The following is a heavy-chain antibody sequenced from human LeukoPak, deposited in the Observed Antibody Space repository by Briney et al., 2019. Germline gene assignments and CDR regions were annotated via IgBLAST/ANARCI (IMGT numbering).Heavy chain of an antibody. CDR2: INPNTGDT. V-gene: IGHV1-2*02. D-gene: IGHD3-16*02. CDR1: GYTFTDYY. J-gene: IGHJ5*02. Sequence: ASAKVSCKASGYTFTDYYMHWVRQAPGQGLEWMGWINPNTGDTTYAQKFQGRVTMTRDMSISTAYMVLSGLRSDDTAVYYCARGGLSFSPSWGSYRPKFDPWGQGTLVTVSS. CDR3: ARGGLSFSPSWGSYRPKFDP.